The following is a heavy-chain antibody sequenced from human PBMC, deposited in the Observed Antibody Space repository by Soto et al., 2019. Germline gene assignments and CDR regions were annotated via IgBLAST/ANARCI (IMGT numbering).Heavy chain of an antibody. CDR2: INHSGRT. Sequence: QVLLQQWGAGLLKPSETLSLTCAVYGGSFSGYYWNWIRQPPGKGLEWIGQINHSGRTNYNPSLKSRVTISLDTSKNQFSMKLTSVTPADTAVYYWASSPMGLFFRYYFDYRGQGTLVTVSS. D-gene: IGHD2-21*02. CDR3: ASSPMGLFFRYYFDY. J-gene: IGHJ4*02. CDR1: GGSFSGYY. V-gene: IGHV4-34*01.